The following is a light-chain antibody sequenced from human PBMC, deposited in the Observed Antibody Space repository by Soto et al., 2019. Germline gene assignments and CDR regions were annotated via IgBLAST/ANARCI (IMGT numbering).Light chain of an antibody. CDR2: AAS. J-gene: IGKJ4*01. CDR1: QGISSY. V-gene: IGKV1-9*01. Sequence: DIQLTQSPSFLSASVGDRVIITCRASQGISSYLAWYQQKPGKAPKLLLYAASTLQSGVPSGFSGVGSGTEFTLIISSLQPEDFTTYCCQQFNSFPLTFGGGTKVEIK. CDR3: QQFNSFPLT.